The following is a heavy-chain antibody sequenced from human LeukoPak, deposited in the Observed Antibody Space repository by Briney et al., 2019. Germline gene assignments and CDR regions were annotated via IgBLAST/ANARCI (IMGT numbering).Heavy chain of an antibody. J-gene: IGHJ3*02. CDR2: IYHTGSA. D-gene: IGHD4-17*01. CDR3: ARLDYGDYSSGEAFDI. CDR1: GGSLSSNSYY. V-gene: IGHV4-39*01. Sequence: SETLSLTCTVSGGSLSSNSYYWGWIRQPPGKGLEWIGSIYHTGSAYYSPSLKSRVTISVDTSKNQFSLKVTSVTAADTAVFYCARLDYGDYSSGEAFDIWGQGTMVTVSS.